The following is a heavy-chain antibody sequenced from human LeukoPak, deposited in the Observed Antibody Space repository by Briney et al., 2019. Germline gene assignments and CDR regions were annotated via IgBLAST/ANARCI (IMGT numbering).Heavy chain of an antibody. V-gene: IGHV4-39*01. D-gene: IGHD3-16*02. CDR2: IYYSGST. CDR1: GGSISSSSYY. J-gene: IGHJ3*02. CDR3: ARGHRTHHYDYVWGSYRYSSGYRGFDI. Sequence: SETLSLTCTVSGGSISSSSYYWGWIRQPPGKGLEWIGSIYYSGSTLYNPSLTSRVTISVDTSKNQFSLRLNSVTAADSAVYYCARGHRTHHYDYVWGSYRYSSGYRGFDIWGQGTMVTVSS.